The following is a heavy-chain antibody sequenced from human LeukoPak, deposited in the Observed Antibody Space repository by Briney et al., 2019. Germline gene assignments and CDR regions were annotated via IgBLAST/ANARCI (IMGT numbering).Heavy chain of an antibody. Sequence: PSETLSLTCTVSGYSNSSGYYWGWIRQPPGKGLEWIGSIYHSGSTYYNPSLKSRVTISVDTSKNQFSLKLSSVTAADTAVYYCASGFDSGSYPYYFDYWGQGTLVTVSS. J-gene: IGHJ4*02. D-gene: IGHD1-26*01. CDR1: GYSNSSGYY. CDR2: IYHSGST. CDR3: ASGFDSGSYPYYFDY. V-gene: IGHV4-38-2*02.